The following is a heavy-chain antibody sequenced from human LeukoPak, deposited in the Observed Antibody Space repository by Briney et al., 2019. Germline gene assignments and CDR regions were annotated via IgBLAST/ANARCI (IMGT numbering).Heavy chain of an antibody. J-gene: IGHJ4*02. V-gene: IGHV1-69*05. Sequence: SMKVSCKASGGTFSSYAISWVRQAPGQGLEWMGRIIPIFGTANYAQKFQGRVTITTDESTSTAYMELSSLRSEDTAVYYCAIVREDLYDYVWSHWGQGTLVTVSS. CDR2: IIPIFGTA. CDR1: GGTFSSYA. D-gene: IGHD3-16*01. CDR3: AIVREDLYDYVWSH.